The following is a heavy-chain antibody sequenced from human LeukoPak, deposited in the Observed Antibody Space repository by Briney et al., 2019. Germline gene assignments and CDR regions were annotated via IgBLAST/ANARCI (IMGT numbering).Heavy chain of an antibody. CDR1: GFTFSSFW. CDR3: ARRIVGPSSGGDY. CDR2: IKQDGSEK. Sequence: GGSLRLSCAASGFTFSSFWMRWVRQAPGKGLELVANIKQDGSEKYYVDSVQGRFTISRENAKNSLYLQMNSLRVEDTAVYYCARRIVGPSSGGDYWGQGTPVTVSS. D-gene: IGHD1-26*01. V-gene: IGHV3-7*01. J-gene: IGHJ4*02.